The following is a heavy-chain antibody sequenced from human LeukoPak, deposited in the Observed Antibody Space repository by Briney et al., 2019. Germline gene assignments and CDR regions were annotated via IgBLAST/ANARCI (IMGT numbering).Heavy chain of an antibody. J-gene: IGHJ4*02. CDR3: AKSPDIAVTDDFDY. CDR1: GFTFSTYA. V-gene: IGHV3-23*01. CDR2: ISGSGANT. Sequence: GGSLRLSCSASGFTFSTYAMSWVRQAPGKGLEWVSGISGSGANTYYADSVKGRFTIYRDNSQNTLFLQMNSLRAEDTAVYYCAKSPDIAVTDDFDYWGQGTMVTVSS. D-gene: IGHD6-19*01.